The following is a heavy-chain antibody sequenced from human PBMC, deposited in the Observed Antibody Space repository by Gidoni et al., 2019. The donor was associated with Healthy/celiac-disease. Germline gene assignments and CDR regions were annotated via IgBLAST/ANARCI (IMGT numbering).Heavy chain of an antibody. CDR1: GFTFSRYA. D-gene: IGHD2-2*03. V-gene: IGHV3-23*01. J-gene: IGHJ4*02. Sequence: EVQLLESVGGLVQTGGSLRLSCAASGFTFSRYAMSWVRQAPGKGLEWVSAISGSGGSTYYADSVKGRFTISRDNSKNTLYLQTNSRRAEDTAVYYCAKDGGYCSSTSCPLSYWGQGTLVTVSS. CDR3: AKDGGYCSSTSCPLSY. CDR2: ISGSGGST.